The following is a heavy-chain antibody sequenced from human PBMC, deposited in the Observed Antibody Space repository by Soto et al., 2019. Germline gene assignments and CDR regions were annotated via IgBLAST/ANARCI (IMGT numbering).Heavy chain of an antibody. Sequence: PSETLSLTCAVSGGSISSGGYSWSWIRQPPGKGLEWIGYIYHSGSTYYNPSLKSRVTISVDTSKNQFSLRLTSVTAADTAVYSCARRRAATLPFDCWGQGTLVTVSS. J-gene: IGHJ4*02. V-gene: IGHV4-30-2*05. CDR1: GGSISSGGYS. CDR2: IYHSGST. CDR3: ARRRAATLPFDC. D-gene: IGHD2-15*01.